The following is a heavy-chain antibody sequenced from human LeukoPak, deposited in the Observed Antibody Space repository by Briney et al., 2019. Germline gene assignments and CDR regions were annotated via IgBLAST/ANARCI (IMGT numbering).Heavy chain of an antibody. J-gene: IGHJ4*02. CDR2: ISYDGSNK. CDR1: GVTFSSYG. D-gene: IGHD3-22*01. CDR3: AKPGGYSSGDYPFDY. Sequence: GGSLRLSCAASGVTFSSYGMRWVRQAPGKGLEWVAVISYDGSNKYYADSVKGRFTISRDNSKNTLYMQMNSLRAEDTAVYYCAKPGGYSSGDYPFDYWGQGTLVTVSS. V-gene: IGHV3-30*18.